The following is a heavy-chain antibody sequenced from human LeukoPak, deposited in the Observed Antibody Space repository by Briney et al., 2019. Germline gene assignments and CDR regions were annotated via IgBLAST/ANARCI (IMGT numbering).Heavy chain of an antibody. CDR3: ARGDVLRFLEWLDGLGSGYYYYGMDV. CDR1: GFTFSSYA. Sequence: PGGSLRLSCAASGFTFSSYAMSWVRQAPGKGLEWVSAISGSGGSTYYADSVKGRFTISRDNSKNTLYLQMNSLRAEDTAVYYCARGDVLRFLEWLDGLGSGYYYYGMDVWGQGTTVTVSS. CDR2: ISGSGGST. V-gene: IGHV3-23*01. J-gene: IGHJ6*02. D-gene: IGHD3-3*01.